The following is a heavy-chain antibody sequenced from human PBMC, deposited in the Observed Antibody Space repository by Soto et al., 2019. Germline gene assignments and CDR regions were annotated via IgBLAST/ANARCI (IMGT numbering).Heavy chain of an antibody. J-gene: IGHJ4*02. Sequence: PGGSLRLSCAASGFTFSNYEMNWVRQAPGKGLDCVSYISSSGSTIYYADSVKGRFTIARDNSKNTLYLQMNSLRAEDTALYYCAKAELGGATMDYWGQGTLVTVSS. V-gene: IGHV3-48*03. CDR2: ISSSGSTI. CDR1: GFTFSNYE. D-gene: IGHD1-26*01. CDR3: AKAELGGATMDY.